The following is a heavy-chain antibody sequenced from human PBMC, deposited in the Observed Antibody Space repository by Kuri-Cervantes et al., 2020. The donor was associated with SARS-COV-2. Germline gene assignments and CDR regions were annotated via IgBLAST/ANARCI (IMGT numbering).Heavy chain of an antibody. J-gene: IGHJ4*02. V-gene: IGHV1-24*01. D-gene: IGHD3-22*01. CDR2: FDPEDDET. CDR1: GYTLTNLL. CDR3: ARDPMWSRYYYDSSGSYYFDY. Sequence: ASVKVSCKVSGYTLTNLLMHWVRQAPGKGLEWMGGFDPEDDETIYAQKLQGRVTMTTDTSTSTAYMELRSLRSDDTAVYYCARDPMWSRYYYDSSGSYYFDYWGQGTLVTVSS.